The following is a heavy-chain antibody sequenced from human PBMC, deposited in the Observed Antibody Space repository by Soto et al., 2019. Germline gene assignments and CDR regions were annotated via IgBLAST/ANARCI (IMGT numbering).Heavy chain of an antibody. V-gene: IGHV1-69*02. CDR3: ARHGTQAYYYYYYMDV. CDR2: IIPILGIA. J-gene: IGHJ6*03. D-gene: IGHD6-13*01. CDR1: GGTFSSYT. Sequence: QVQLVQSGAEVKTPGSSVKVSCKASGGTFSSYTISWVRQAPGQGLEWMGRIIPILGIANYAQKFQGRVTITADKSTSTAYMELSSLRSEDTAVYYCARHGTQAYYYYYYMDVWGKGTTVTVSS.